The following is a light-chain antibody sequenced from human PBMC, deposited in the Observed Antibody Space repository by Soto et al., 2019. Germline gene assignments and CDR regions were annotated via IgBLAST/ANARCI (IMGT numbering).Light chain of an antibody. CDR2: GAS. CDR1: QSVSSSY. J-gene: IGKJ4*01. Sequence: EIVLTQSPATLSLSPGERATLSCRASQSVSSSYLAWYQQKPGQAPRLLIYGASNRATGIPDRVSGSGSGTDFTLTISRLQPEDFAVYYCQQYSSSPSTFGGGTKVDIK. CDR3: QQYSSSPST. V-gene: IGKV3-20*01.